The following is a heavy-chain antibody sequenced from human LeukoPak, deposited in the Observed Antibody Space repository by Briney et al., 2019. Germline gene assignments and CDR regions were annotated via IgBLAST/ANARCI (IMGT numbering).Heavy chain of an antibody. CDR1: GFTFSSYG. Sequence: GGSLRLSCAASGFTFSSYGMHWVRQAPGKGLEWVAFIRYDGSNKYYADSVKGRFTISRDNSKNTLYLQMNSLRAEDTAVYYCAKVGGGFSVAGTRYFDYWGQGTLVTVSS. D-gene: IGHD6-19*01. CDR3: AKVGGGFSVAGTRYFDY. CDR2: IRYDGSNK. V-gene: IGHV3-30*02. J-gene: IGHJ4*02.